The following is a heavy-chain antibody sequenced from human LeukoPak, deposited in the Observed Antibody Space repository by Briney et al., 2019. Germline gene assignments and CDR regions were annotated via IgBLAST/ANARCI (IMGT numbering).Heavy chain of an antibody. CDR3: ARDGGDYYDSNGPPDY. CDR1: GYTFTGYY. J-gene: IGHJ4*02. V-gene: IGHV1-2*02. D-gene: IGHD3-22*01. CDR2: INPNSGGT. Sequence: ASVKVSCKASGYTFTGYYMHWVRQAPGQGLEWRGWINPNSGGTNYAQKFQGRVTMTRDTSISTAYMELSRLRSDDTAVYYCARDGGDYYDSNGPPDYWGQGTLVTVSS.